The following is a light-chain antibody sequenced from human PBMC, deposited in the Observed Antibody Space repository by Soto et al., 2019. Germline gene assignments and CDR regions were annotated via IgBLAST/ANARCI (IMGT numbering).Light chain of an antibody. CDR2: ATS. CDR1: QSINGY. CDR3: QQYKNWPTWT. V-gene: IGKV1-39*01. J-gene: IGKJ1*01. Sequence: DIQMTQSPSSLCASVGDRVNITCRASQSINGYLNWYQQKPGKAPKLLIFATSTLQSGVPSRFSGSGSGTEFTLTISSLQSEDFAVYYCQQYKNWPTWTFGQGTKVDI.